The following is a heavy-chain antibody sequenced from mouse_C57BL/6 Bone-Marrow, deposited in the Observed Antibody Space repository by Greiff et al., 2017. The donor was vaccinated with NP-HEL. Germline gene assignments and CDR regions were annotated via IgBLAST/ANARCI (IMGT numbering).Heavy chain of an antibody. V-gene: IGHV1-69*01. CDR1: GYTFTSYW. Sequence: VQLQQSGAELVMPGASVKLSCKASGYTFTSYWMHWVKQRPGQGLEWIGEIDPSDSYTNYNQKFKGKSTLTVDKSSSTAYMQLSSLTSEDSAVYYCARRGWLLPYYYAMDYWGQGTSVTVSS. J-gene: IGHJ4*01. CDR2: IDPSDSYT. CDR3: ARRGWLLPYYYAMDY. D-gene: IGHD2-3*01.